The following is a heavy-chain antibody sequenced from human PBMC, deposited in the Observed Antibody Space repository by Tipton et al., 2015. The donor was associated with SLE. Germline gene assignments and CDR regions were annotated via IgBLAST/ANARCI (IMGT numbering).Heavy chain of an antibody. D-gene: IGHD3-22*01. CDR3: ARGEYYYDSSGSPPDY. J-gene: IGHJ4*02. Sequence: SLRLSCAASGFTVSSTEMNWVRQAPGKGLEWVSGITRDSTLYYADSVKGRFTISRDNAMNSMFLQVNSLRAEDTAMYYCARGEYYYDSSGSPPDYWGQGTLVTVSS. CDR2: ITRDSTL. V-gene: IGHV3-48*03. CDR1: GFTVSSTE.